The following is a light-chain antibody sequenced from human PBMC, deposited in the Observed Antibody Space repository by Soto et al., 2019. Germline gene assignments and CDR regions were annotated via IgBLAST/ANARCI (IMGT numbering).Light chain of an antibody. CDR3: AAWDDSLNALV. V-gene: IGLV1-44*01. CDR2: CNT. J-gene: IGLJ2*01. Sequence: QSVLTQPPSASGTPGQRVTISCSGSSSNIGSNTVNWYQQLPGTAPKLLIYCNTQRPSGVPDRFSGSKSGTSASLAISGLQCEDEADYYCAAWDDSLNALVFGGGTKLTVL. CDR1: SSNIGSNT.